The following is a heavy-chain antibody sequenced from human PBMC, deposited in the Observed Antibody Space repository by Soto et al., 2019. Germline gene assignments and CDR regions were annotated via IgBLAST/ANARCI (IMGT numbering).Heavy chain of an antibody. CDR3: ARGRTIFGVVIHYYVMDV. J-gene: IGHJ6*02. CDR2: INPSGGST. Sequence: GASVKVSCKASGYTFTSYYMHWVRQAPGQGLEWMGIINPSGGSTSYAQKFQGRVTMTRDTSTSTVYMELSGLRSEDTAVYYCARGRTIFGVVIHYYVMDVWGQGTTVTVSS. CDR1: GYTFTSYY. D-gene: IGHD3-3*01. V-gene: IGHV1-46*01.